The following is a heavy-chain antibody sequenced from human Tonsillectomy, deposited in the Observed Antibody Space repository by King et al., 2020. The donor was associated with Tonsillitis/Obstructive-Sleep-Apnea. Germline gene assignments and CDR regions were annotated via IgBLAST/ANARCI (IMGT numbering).Heavy chain of an antibody. J-gene: IGHJ4*02. Sequence: DQLVQSGAEVKKPGASVMVSCKVSGYTLTELSMHWVRQAPGKGIEGMGGFDTEDGETIYAQKFQGRVTMTEDTSTDTAYMELSSLRSEDTAVYYCATEQWLVRPGYFDFWGQGTLVTVSS. D-gene: IGHD6-19*01. CDR2: FDTEDGET. CDR3: ATEQWLVRPGYFDF. CDR1: GYTLTELS. V-gene: IGHV1-24*01.